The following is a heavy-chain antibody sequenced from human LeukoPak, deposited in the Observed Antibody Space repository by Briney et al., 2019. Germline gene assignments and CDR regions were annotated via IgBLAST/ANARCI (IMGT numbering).Heavy chain of an antibody. CDR2: IYYSGST. V-gene: IGHV4-31*03. J-gene: IGHJ4*02. CDR3: AREYSGSYYRNFDY. CDR1: GGSISSGGYY. Sequence: PSETLSLTCTVSGGSISSGGYYWSWIRQHPGKGLEWIGYIYYSGSTYYNPSLKSRVTISVDTSKNQFSLKLSSVTAADTAVYYCAREYSGSYYRNFDYWGQGTLVTVSS. D-gene: IGHD1-26*01.